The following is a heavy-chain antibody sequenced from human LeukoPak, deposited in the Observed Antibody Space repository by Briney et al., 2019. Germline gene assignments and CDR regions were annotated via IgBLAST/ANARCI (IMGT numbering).Heavy chain of an antibody. CDR3: ARDMGATTLGAFDI. CDR2: IYHSGST. V-gene: IGHV4-30-2*01. D-gene: IGHD1-26*01. CDR1: GGSISSGGYS. J-gene: IGHJ3*02. Sequence: SETLSLTCAVSGGSISSGGYSWSWIRQPPGKGLEWIGYIYHSGSTYYNPSLKSRVTISVDRSKNQFSLKLSSVTAADTAVYYCARDMGATTLGAFDIWGQGTMVTVSS.